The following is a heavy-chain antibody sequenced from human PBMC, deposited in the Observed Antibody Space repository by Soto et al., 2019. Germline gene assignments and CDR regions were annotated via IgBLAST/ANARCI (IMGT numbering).Heavy chain of an antibody. J-gene: IGHJ4*02. CDR1: GGSVSSGSFH. D-gene: IGHD2-8*01. V-gene: IGHV4-61*01. Sequence: PSETLSLICSVSGGSVSSGSFHWSWIRQPPGKGLQFIGSIFYNGTANYSPSLKNRVSISIDTSQSQFFLQLISVAAADTAVYYCDRIGVLYDIDFWGQGRQVPVSP. CDR3: DRIGVLYDIDF. CDR2: IFYNGTA.